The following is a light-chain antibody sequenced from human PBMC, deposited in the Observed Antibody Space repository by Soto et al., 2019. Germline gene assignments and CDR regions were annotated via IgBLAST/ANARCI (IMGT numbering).Light chain of an antibody. CDR1: PSISTW. CDR2: DAS. V-gene: IGKV1-5*01. CDR3: QQYKSYST. Sequence: DIQMTQSPSTLSASVGDRVTITCRARPSISTWLAWYQQKPGKAPKLLIYDASSLESGVPSRFSGSVSGTEFTLTISSLQPDDFATYYCQQYKSYSTFGQGTKVEIK. J-gene: IGKJ1*01.